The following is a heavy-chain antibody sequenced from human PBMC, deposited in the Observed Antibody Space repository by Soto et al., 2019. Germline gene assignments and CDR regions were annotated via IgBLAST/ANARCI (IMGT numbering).Heavy chain of an antibody. V-gene: IGHV3-7*01. CDR2: IKQDGSEK. CDR1: GFTFSSYW. CDR3: ARDPQMATIREFDY. Sequence: GGSLRLSCAASGFTFSSYWMSWVRQAPGKGLEWVANIKQDGSEKYYVDSVKGRFTISRDNSKNTLYLQMNSLRAEDTAVYYCARDPQMATIREFDYWGQGTLVTVSS. J-gene: IGHJ4*02. D-gene: IGHD5-12*01.